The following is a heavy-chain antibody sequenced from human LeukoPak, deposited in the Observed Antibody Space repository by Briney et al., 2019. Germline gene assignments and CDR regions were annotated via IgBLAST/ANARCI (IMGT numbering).Heavy chain of an antibody. V-gene: IGHV4-61*02. J-gene: IGHJ2*01. Sequence: SQTLSLTCTVSGGSMSSGTYYWSWIRQPAGKGLEYIGRIFSSGNNNYNPSLKSRITMSTDTSKNQFSLNLSSVTAADSAVYYCARDPETMTTVVTPGYFDLWGRGTLVTVSS. CDR3: ARDPETMTTVVTPGYFDL. CDR2: IFSSGNN. D-gene: IGHD4-23*01. CDR1: GGSMSSGTYY.